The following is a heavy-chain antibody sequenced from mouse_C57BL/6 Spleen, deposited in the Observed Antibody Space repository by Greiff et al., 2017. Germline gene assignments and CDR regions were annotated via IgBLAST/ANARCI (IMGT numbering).Heavy chain of an antibody. CDR2: INPNNGGT. J-gene: IGHJ4*01. CDR3: ARGNYGGAMDY. D-gene: IGHD2-1*01. CDR1: GYTFTDYN. Sequence: VQLQQSGPELVKPGASVKIPCKASGYTFTDYNMDWVKQSPGKSLEWIGDINPNNGGTIYNQKFKGKATLTVDKSSSTSYIELRSLTSEDTAVYYCARGNYGGAMDYWGQGTSVTVSS. V-gene: IGHV1-18*01.